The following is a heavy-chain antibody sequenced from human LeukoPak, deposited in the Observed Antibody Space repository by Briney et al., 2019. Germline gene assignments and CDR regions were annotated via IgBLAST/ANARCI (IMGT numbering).Heavy chain of an antibody. CDR2: ITSSSSTM. Sequence: GGSLRLSCAASGFMLSSYSMNWVRQAPGKGLEWVSYITSSSSTMYYADSVKGRFTISRDNAKNSLYLQMNSLRAEDTAVYYCAREGYYGSGLYYYYYMDVWGKGTTVTVSS. J-gene: IGHJ6*03. D-gene: IGHD3-10*01. CDR3: AREGYYGSGLYYYYYMDV. V-gene: IGHV3-48*01. CDR1: GFMLSSYS.